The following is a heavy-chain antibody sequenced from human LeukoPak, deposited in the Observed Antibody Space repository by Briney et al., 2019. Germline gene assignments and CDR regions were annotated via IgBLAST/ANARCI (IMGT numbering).Heavy chain of an antibody. CDR1: GFTFSTLA. V-gene: IGHV3-64*01. CDR3: ARVAVPGTYDY. J-gene: IGHJ4*02. D-gene: IGHD6-19*01. CDR2: ITLDGIST. Sequence: GGSLRLSCTASGFTFSTLAMSWVRQAPGKGLEYVSAITLDGISTYYANSVKGRFTISRDNSKNTLYLQMGSLRAEDMAVYYCARVAVPGTYDYWGQGTLVTVSS.